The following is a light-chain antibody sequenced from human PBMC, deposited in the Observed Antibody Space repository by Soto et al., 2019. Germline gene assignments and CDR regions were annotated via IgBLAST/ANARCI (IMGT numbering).Light chain of an antibody. CDR1: SSDVGSYNL. J-gene: IGLJ2*01. V-gene: IGLV2-23*01. CDR2: EGS. CDR3: CSYAGGSTYVV. Sequence: QSVLTQPASVSGSPGQSITISCTGTSSDVGSYNLVSWYQQRPGKGPKVMIYEGSKRPSGVSHRFSGSKSGNTASLTISELQAEDEADYYCCSYAGGSTYVVFGGGTKLTVL.